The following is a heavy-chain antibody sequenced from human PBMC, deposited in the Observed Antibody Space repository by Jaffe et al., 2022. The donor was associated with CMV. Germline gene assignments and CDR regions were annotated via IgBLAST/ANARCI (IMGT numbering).Heavy chain of an antibody. CDR1: GGSISTYY. Sequence: QVQLQESGPGLVKPSETLSLTCTVSGGSISTYYWHWVRQPPGKGLEWIGYISYTGYTKYNPSLESRVTISLDTSKNQFSLNLNSVTAADTAVYYCARRVVSDVTTTQYNWLDPWGQGTLVTVSS. J-gene: IGHJ5*02. CDR2: ISYTGYT. V-gene: IGHV4-59*08. D-gene: IGHD1-1*01. CDR3: ARRVVSDVTTTQYNWLDP.